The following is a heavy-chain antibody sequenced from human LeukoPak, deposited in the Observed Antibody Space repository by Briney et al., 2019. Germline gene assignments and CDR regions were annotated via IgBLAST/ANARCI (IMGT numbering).Heavy chain of an antibody. CDR2: IYPGDSDT. D-gene: IGHD3-9*01. CDR3: ARRAAGYDILTGSDY. V-gene: IGHV5-51*01. CDR1: GYSFTSYW. J-gene: IGHJ4*02. Sequence: GESLKISCKGSGYSFTSYWIGWVRQMPGKGLEWMGIIYPGDSDTRYSPSLQGQVTISADKSISTAYLQWSSLKASDTAMYYCARRAAGYDILTGSDYWGQGTLVTVSS.